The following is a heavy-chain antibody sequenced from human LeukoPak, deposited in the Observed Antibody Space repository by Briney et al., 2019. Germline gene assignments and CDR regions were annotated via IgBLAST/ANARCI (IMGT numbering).Heavy chain of an antibody. Sequence: PGGSMRLSCTVSGFTVSSNSMSWVRQAPGKGLEWVSFIYSDNTHYSDSVKGRFTISRDNSKNTLYLQMNSLRAEDTAVYYCATISEPTRAFDIWGQGTMVTVSS. J-gene: IGHJ3*02. CDR1: GFTVSSNS. CDR3: ATISEPTRAFDI. CDR2: IYSDNT. D-gene: IGHD3-9*01. V-gene: IGHV3-53*01.